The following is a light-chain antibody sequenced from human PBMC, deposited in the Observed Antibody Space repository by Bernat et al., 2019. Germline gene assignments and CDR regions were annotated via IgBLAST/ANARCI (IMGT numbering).Light chain of an antibody. CDR2: DAS. J-gene: IGKJ4*01. CDR1: QSVSSY. CDR3: QQRSNWHWGT. Sequence: EIVLTQSPATLSLSPGERATLSCRASQSVSSYLAWYQQKPGQAPRLLMYDASNRATGIPARFSGSGSGTDFTLTISSLEPEDFAVYYCQQRSNWHWGTFGGGTKVEIK. V-gene: IGKV3-11*01.